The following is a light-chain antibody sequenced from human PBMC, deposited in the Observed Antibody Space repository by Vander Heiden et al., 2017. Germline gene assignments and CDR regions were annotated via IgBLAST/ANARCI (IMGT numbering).Light chain of an antibody. CDR1: QSISSY. V-gene: IGKV1-39*01. CDR3: QQSYSRVT. Sequence: DIQMTQSPSSLSASVGDRVTITCRASQSISSYLNWYQQKPGKAPKLLIYAASSLQSGVPSRFSGSGSGTDFTLTISRLQPEDFATYYCQQSYSRVTFGPGTKVDIK. J-gene: IGKJ3*01. CDR2: AAS.